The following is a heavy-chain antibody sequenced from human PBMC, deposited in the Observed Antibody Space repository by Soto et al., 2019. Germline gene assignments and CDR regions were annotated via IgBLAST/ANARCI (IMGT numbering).Heavy chain of an antibody. Sequence: QVQLQESGPGLVKPSQTLSLTCTVSGGSISSGDYYWSWIRQPPGKGLEWIGYIYYSGSTYYNPSLHSRATRSVDTSNTQCSRELGTVTAADTAVYYCARGGVVVAPEGDNWFDPWGQGTLVTVSS. J-gene: IGHJ5*02. V-gene: IGHV4-30-4*01. CDR3: ARGGVVVAPEGDNWFDP. D-gene: IGHD2-15*01. CDR2: IYYSGST. CDR1: GGSISSGDYY.